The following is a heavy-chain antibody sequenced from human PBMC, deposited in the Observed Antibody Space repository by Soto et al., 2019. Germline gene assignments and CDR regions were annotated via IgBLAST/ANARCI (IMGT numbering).Heavy chain of an antibody. J-gene: IGHJ6*02. Sequence: PGGSLRLSCAASGFTFSSYWMSWVRQAPGKGLEWVANIKQDGSEKYYVDSVKGRFTISRDNAKNSLYLQMNSLRAEDTAVYYCARDVYYDFWSGYYKGGMDVWGQGTTVTVSS. CDR1: GFTFSSYW. V-gene: IGHV3-7*03. CDR2: IKQDGSEK. D-gene: IGHD3-3*01. CDR3: ARDVYYDFWSGYYKGGMDV.